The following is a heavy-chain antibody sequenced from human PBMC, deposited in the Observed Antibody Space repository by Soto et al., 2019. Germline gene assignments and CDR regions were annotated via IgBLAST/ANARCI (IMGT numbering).Heavy chain of an antibody. CDR2: IYHSGST. CDR1: GGSISSGGYS. V-gene: IGHV4-30-2*01. D-gene: IGHD2-15*01. CDR3: ASLRGIGYYYYGMDV. Sequence: SETLSLTCAVSGGSISSGGYSWSWIRQPPGKGLEWIGYIYHSGSTYYNPSLKSRVTISVDRSKNQFSLKLSSVTAADTAVYYCASLRGIGYYYYGMDVWGQGTTVTVSS. J-gene: IGHJ6*02.